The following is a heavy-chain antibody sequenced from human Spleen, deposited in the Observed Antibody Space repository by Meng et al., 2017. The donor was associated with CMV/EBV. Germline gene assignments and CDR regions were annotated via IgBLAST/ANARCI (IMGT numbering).Heavy chain of an antibody. D-gene: IGHD3-22*01. CDR1: GGSFSIDYW. CDR3: ARNGHYSLDS. CDR2: LHHSGTT. J-gene: IGHJ4*02. V-gene: IGHV4-4*02. Sequence: LNCAVSGGSFSIDYWWSWVRQTPGKGLQWLGELHHSGTTTYNPSLNSRVTFSLDKSKNEFSLKLTSVTVADTAVYYCARNGHYSLDSWSQGTLVTVSS.